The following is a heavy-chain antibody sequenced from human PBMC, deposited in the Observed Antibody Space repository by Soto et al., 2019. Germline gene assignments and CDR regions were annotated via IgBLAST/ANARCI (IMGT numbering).Heavy chain of an antibody. J-gene: IGHJ4*02. Sequence: EVQLLESGGGFVQPGGSLRLSCAASGFTFTNYALSWVRQAPGKGLEWVSTIGGGSGSTSYADSVKGRFSISRENSKNTLYLQMSSLRAEDTALYYCATRMYSTSWYYFVSWGQGTLVPVSS. V-gene: IGHV3-23*01. CDR2: IGGGSGST. CDR1: GFTFTNYA. D-gene: IGHD6-13*01. CDR3: ATRMYSTSWYYFVS.